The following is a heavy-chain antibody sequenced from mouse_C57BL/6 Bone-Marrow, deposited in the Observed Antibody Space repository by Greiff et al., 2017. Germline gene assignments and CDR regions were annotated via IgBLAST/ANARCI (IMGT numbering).Heavy chain of an antibody. J-gene: IGHJ3*01. V-gene: IGHV1-26*01. D-gene: IGHD2-4*01. CDR1: GYTFTDYY. CDR3: ARGVYYDYDGFAY. Sequence: EVQLQQSGPELVKPGASVKISCKASGYTFTDYYMNWVKQSHGKSLEWIGDINPNNGGTSYNQKFKGKATLTVDKSSSTAYMELRSLTSEDSAVYYCARGVYYDYDGFAYWGQGTLVTVSA. CDR2: INPNNGGT.